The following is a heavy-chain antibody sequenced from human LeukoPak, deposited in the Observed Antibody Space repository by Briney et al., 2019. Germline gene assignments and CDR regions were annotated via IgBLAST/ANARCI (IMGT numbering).Heavy chain of an antibody. CDR1: GYTFTSYG. CDR3: AREGIAAADSDAFDI. CDR2: INTNTGNP. D-gene: IGHD6-13*01. J-gene: IGHJ3*02. Sequence: GASVKVSCKASGYTFTSYGISWVRQAPGQGLEWMGWINTNTGNPTYAQGFTGRFVFSLDTSVSTAYLQISSLKAEDTAVYYCAREGIAAADSDAFDIWGQGTMVTVSS. V-gene: IGHV7-4-1*02.